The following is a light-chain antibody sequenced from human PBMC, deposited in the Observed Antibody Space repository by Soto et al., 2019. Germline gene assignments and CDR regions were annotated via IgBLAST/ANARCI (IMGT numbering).Light chain of an antibody. CDR1: QTLRRTY. Sequence: IMLLQSPGILSLSPGERVTLSCRASQTLRRTYIAWYQQKLGQAPRVVIYGASNRATGIPDRFSGSGSGTDFSLTISRLEPEDFAVYYCHQYDIAPQTFGRGTKV. J-gene: IGKJ2*01. V-gene: IGKV3-20*01. CDR3: HQYDIAPQT. CDR2: GAS.